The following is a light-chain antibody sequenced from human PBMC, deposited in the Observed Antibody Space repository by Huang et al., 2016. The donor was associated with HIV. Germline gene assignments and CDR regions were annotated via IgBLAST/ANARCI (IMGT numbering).Light chain of an antibody. J-gene: IGKJ1*01. CDR2: WAS. CDR3: QQHYSTPWT. Sequence: DIVMTQSPDSLAVPLGERATISCVSSQSVLYSANKKHLPMNCLAWYQKKPGQPPKLLIYWASSRASGVPDLFSGSGSGTDFTLTISSLQAEDVAVYYCQQHYSTPWTFGQGTKVEIK. V-gene: IGKV4-1*01. CDR1: QSVLYSANKKHLPMNC.